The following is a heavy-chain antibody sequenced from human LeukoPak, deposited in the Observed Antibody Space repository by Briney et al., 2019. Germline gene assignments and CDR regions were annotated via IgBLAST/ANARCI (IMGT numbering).Heavy chain of an antibody. CDR1: GGSFSGYY. D-gene: IGHD3-3*01. CDR3: ATGLRLRFLEWLSAPTLFDY. J-gene: IGHJ4*02. V-gene: IGHV4-34*01. CDR2: MNHSGST. Sequence: NPSETLSLTCAVYGGSFSGYYWSWIRQPPGKGLEWIGEMNHSGSTNYNPSLKSRVTISVDTSKNQFSLKLSSVTAADTAVYYCATGLRLRFLEWLSAPTLFDYWGQGTLVTVSS.